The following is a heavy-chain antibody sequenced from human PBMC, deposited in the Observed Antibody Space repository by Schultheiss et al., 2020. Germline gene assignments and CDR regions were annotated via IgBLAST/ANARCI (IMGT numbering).Heavy chain of an antibody. J-gene: IGHJ4*02. CDR1: GGSISSSSYY. D-gene: IGHD1-7*01. Sequence: SQTLSLICTVSGGSISSSSYYWGWIRQPPGKGLEWIGSIYYSGTTYYNPSLRSRVTISVDTSKNQFSLKLSSVTAADTAVYYCARLNWNYNYFDYWGQGTLVTVSS. CDR2: IYYSGTT. V-gene: IGHV4-39*07. CDR3: ARLNWNYNYFDY.